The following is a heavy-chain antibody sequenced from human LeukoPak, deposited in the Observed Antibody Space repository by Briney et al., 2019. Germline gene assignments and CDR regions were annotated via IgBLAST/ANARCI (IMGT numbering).Heavy chain of an antibody. D-gene: IGHD2-21*02. Sequence: SETVSLTCTVSGGSISSSSHYWGWIRQPPGKGLEWIGSIGSIDYNGSTSYSPSLRSRVTISADPSKNQFSLNPRSATAAGTAVYYCARDLAYCGGDCPRSVAYWGQGTLVTVSS. CDR2: IDYNGST. J-gene: IGHJ4*02. CDR3: ARDLAYCGGDCPRSVAY. CDR1: GGSISSSSHY. V-gene: IGHV4-39*02.